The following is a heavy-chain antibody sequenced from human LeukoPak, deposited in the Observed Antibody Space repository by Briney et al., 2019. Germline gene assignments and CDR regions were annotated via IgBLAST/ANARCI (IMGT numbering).Heavy chain of an antibody. Sequence: PGRSLRLSCAASGFTFSSYGMHWVRQAPGKGLEWVAVIWYDGGNQYYADSVKGRFTMSRDNSKNTLYLQMKSLRVEDTAVYYCTRDFAFQQFDYWGQGTLVTVSS. D-gene: IGHD1/OR15-1a*01. CDR1: GFTFSSYG. V-gene: IGHV3-33*01. CDR2: IWYDGGNQ. J-gene: IGHJ4*02. CDR3: TRDFAFQQFDY.